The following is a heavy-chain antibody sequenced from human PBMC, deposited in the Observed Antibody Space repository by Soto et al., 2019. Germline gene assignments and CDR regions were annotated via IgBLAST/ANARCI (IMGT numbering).Heavy chain of an antibody. CDR1: GFTFSSYA. J-gene: IGHJ4*02. D-gene: IGHD2-2*01. Sequence: VGSLRLSGAASGFTFSSYALHWVRQAPGRGLEWVALISFDGNNKYYANSVKGRFTISRDNSKNTLYLQMSSLRAEDTAVYYCGRCSSTSCHLGADYWGQGTLVTVSS. CDR3: GRCSSTSCHLGADY. CDR2: ISFDGNNK. V-gene: IGHV3-30-3*01.